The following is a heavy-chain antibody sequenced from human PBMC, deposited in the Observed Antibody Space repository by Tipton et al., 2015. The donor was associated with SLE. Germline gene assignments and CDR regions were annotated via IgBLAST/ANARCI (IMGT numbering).Heavy chain of an antibody. Sequence: TLSLTCTVSGGSISSYYWNWIRQSPGKGLEWIGYIYYSGSTNYNPSLKSRVTMSVDTSQNQFSLTLRSVTAADTAIYYCARWNFVTMTGGFDIWGQGTMFTVSS. J-gene: IGHJ3*02. V-gene: IGHV4-59*12. CDR3: ARWNFVTMTGGFDI. CDR2: IYYSGST. D-gene: IGHD1-7*01. CDR1: GGSISSYY.